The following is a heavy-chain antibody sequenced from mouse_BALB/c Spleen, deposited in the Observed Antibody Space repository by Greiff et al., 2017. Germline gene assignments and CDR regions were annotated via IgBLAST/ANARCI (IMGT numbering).Heavy chain of an antibody. Sequence: EVKVEESGPGLVKPSQSLSLTCTVTGYSITSDYAWNWIRQFPGNKLEWMGYISYSGSTSYNPSLKSRISITRDTSKNQFFLQLNSVTTEDTATYYCARQDKSNWEGFAYRAKGLWSLSLQ. CDR1: GYSITSDYA. D-gene: IGHD4-1*01. CDR2: ISYSGST. V-gene: IGHV3-2*02. J-gene: IGHJ3*01. CDR3: ARQDKSNWEGFAY.